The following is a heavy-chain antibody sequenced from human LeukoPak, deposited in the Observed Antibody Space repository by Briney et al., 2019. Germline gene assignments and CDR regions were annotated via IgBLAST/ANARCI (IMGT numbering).Heavy chain of an antibody. V-gene: IGHV3-30-3*01. CDR2: ISYDGSNK. J-gene: IGHJ4*02. CDR1: GFTFSSYA. CDR3: ARDPPRIAVAGGPFDY. D-gene: IGHD6-19*01. Sequence: QPGGSLRLSCAASGFTFSSYAMHWVRQAPGKGLEWVAVISYDGSNKYYADSVKGRFTISRDNSKNTLYLQMNSLRAEDTAVYYRARDPPRIAVAGGPFDYWGQGTLVTVSS.